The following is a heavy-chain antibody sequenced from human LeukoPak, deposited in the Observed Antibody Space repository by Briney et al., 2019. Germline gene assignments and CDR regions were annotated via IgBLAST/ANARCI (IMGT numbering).Heavy chain of an antibody. CDR1: GFTFSSYD. J-gene: IGHJ5*02. CDR2: IRPSGDNT. V-gene: IGHV3-23*01. CDR3: ARVAGWHWFDP. D-gene: IGHD6-19*01. Sequence: GGSLRLSCAASGFTFSSYDMTWARQAPGRGLEWVSSIRPSGDNTYYGDSVKGRFTISRDNSKNTVYLQMNNMRVDDTAVYYCARVAGWHWFDPWGQGTPVTVSS.